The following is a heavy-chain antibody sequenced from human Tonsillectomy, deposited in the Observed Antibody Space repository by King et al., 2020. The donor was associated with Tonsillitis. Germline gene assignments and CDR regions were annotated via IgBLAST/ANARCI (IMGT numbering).Heavy chain of an antibody. Sequence: QVQLVESGAEVKKPGASVKVSCKASGYSFTSYGISWVRQAPGQGLEWMGWISAYNGNRKYTQKFQRRVTMTTDTSTSTAYMEPRTLRSDDTAVYYCALGVVADAVSAFDIWGQGTMVTGSS. D-gene: IGHD2-15*01. CDR1: GYSFTSYG. V-gene: IGHV1-18*04. CDR2: ISAYNGNR. CDR3: ALGVVADAVSAFDI. J-gene: IGHJ3*02.